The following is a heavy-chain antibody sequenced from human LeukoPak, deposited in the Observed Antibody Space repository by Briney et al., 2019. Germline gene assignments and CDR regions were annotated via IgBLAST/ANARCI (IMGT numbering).Heavy chain of an antibody. J-gene: IGHJ5*02. CDR2: IYYSGST. CDR3: ARKDCSSTSCYGPWNWFDP. V-gene: IGHV4-59*11. Sequence: SETLSLTYTVSGGSISSHYWSWMRQPPGKGLEGIGYIYYSGSTNYNPSLKSRVTISVDTSKNHFSLKLSSVTAADTAVYYCARKDCSSTSCYGPWNWFDPWGQGTLVTVSS. CDR1: GGSISSHY. D-gene: IGHD2-2*01.